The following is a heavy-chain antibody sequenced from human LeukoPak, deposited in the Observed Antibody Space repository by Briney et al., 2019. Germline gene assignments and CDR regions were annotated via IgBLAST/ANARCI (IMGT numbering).Heavy chain of an antibody. V-gene: IGHV3-20*04. Sequence: GGSLRLSCAASGFTFEDYGMSWVRQAPGKGLEWVSGITWNGGSSSYADSVQGRFTISRDNANNSLYLQMNSLRAEDTALYYCARGFYGSGGYYPYYFDYWGQGTLVTVS. CDR3: ARGFYGSGGYYPYYFDY. CDR1: GFTFEDYG. J-gene: IGHJ4*02. CDR2: ITWNGGSS. D-gene: IGHD3-10*01.